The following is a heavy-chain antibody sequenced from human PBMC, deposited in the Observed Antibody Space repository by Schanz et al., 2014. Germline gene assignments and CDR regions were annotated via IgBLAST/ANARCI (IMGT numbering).Heavy chain of an antibody. CDR1: GFAFSVYG. V-gene: IGHV3-30*19. Sequence: QVQLVESGGGFVQPGGSLGLSCAASGFAFSVYGMHWVRQAPGKGLEWVAVISYDGRNKYYADSVKGRFTISRDNAKNSLYLQMNSLRAEDTAVYYCAKDSTHIDIVLVPTAIDYWGQGTLVTVSS. CDR3: AKDSTHIDIVLVPTAIDY. CDR2: ISYDGRNK. J-gene: IGHJ4*02. D-gene: IGHD2-2*01.